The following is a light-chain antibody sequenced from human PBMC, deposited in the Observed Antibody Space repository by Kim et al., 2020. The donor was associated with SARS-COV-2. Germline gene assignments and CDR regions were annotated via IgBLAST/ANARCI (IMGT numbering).Light chain of an antibody. CDR3: QAWDRRTADVP. CDR2: QDS. Sequence: AGQTASITCSGDKLGDKYAGWYEQKPGQSTVLVIYQDSKRPSGIPERFSGSNSGNTATLTISGTQAMDEADHYCQAWDRRTADVPFAGGTQL. CDR1: KLGDKY. J-gene: IGLJ2*01. V-gene: IGLV3-1*01.